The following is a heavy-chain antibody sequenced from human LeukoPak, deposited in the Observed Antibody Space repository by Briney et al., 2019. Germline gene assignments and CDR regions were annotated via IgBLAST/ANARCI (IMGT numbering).Heavy chain of an antibody. CDR3: ARDLGYDSSGYYGY. Sequence: GGSLRLSCAASGFIFSTYTMTWVRQTPGKGLEWVSSMDSTGGAFYTDSVKGRFIISRDNSKNTVYLQMNSLRAEDTAVYYCARDLGYDSSGYYGYWGQGTLVTVSS. V-gene: IGHV3-23*01. CDR1: GFIFSTYT. D-gene: IGHD3-22*01. J-gene: IGHJ4*02. CDR2: MDSTGGA.